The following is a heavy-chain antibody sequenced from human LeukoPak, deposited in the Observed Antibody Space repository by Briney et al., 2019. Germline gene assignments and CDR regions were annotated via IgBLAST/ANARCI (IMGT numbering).Heavy chain of an antibody. J-gene: IGHJ4*02. CDR2: IHYSGTT. CDR1: GDSITSRSYY. CDR3: ARMDGSNWTFDY. Sequence: SETLSLTCTVSGDSITSRSYYWGWIRQAPGKGLEWIASIHYSGTTYYKPSLKSRVTISVDTSKNQFSLRLSSATAADTAVYYCARMDGSNWTFDYWGQGTLVTVSS. D-gene: IGHD6-13*01. V-gene: IGHV4-39*07.